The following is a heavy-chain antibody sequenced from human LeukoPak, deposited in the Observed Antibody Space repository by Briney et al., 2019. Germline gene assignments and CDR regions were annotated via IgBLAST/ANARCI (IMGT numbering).Heavy chain of an antibody. J-gene: IGHJ6*02. CDR2: ISYRGST. V-gene: IGHV4-39*01. CDR1: GGSITSSFY. D-gene: IGHD3-16*02. Sequence: SETLSLTCSVSGGSITSSFYWGWIRQPPGKGLEWIGSISYRGSTYNNPSLKSRVTISVDTSKNQFSLKLSSVTAADTALYYCARQQHMLSGGTPLGGLDVWGQGTTVTVSS. CDR3: ARQQHMLSGGTPLGGLDV.